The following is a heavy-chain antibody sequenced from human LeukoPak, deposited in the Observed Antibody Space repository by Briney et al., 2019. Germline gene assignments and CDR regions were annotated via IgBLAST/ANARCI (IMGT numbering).Heavy chain of an antibody. J-gene: IGHJ4*02. CDR1: GGSFSGYY. CDR3: ARRGYCSSTSCREYYFDY. CDR2: INHSGST. V-gene: IGHV4-34*01. D-gene: IGHD2-2*01. Sequence: SETLSLTCAVYGGSFSGYYWSWIRQPPGKGLEWIGEINHSGSTNYNPSLKSRVTISVDTSKNQFSLKLSSVTAADTAVYYCARRGYCSSTSCREYYFDYWGQGTPVTVSS.